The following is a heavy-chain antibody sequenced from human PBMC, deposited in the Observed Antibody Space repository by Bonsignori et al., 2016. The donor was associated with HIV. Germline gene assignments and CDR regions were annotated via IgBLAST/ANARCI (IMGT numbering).Heavy chain of an antibody. CDR2: ISSSSSYI. V-gene: IGHV3-21*01. J-gene: IGHJ4*02. CDR3: ARGQGLRFLEWLLYGFDY. Sequence: WIRQPPGKGLEWVSSISSSSSYIYYADSVKGRFTISRDNAKNSLYLQMNSLRAEDTAVYYCARGQGLRFLEWLLYGFDYWGQGTLVTVSS. D-gene: IGHD3-3*01.